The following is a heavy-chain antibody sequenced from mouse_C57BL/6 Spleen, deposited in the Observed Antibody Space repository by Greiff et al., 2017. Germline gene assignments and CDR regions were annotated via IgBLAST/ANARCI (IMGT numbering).Heavy chain of an antibody. Sequence: QVQLQQPGAELVKPGASVKLSCKASGYTFTSYWMHWVKQRPGQGLEWIGMIHPNSGSTNYNEKFKSKATLTVDKSSSTAYMQLSSLTSEDSAVYYCARPTTVVAGPFAYWGQGTLVTVSA. CDR3: ARPTTVVAGPFAY. D-gene: IGHD1-1*01. CDR1: GYTFTSYW. J-gene: IGHJ3*01. CDR2: IHPNSGST. V-gene: IGHV1-64*01.